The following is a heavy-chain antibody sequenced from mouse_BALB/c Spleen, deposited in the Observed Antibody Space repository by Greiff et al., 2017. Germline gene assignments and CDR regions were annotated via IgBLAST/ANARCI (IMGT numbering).Heavy chain of an antibody. CDR3: ARGRYYDYDNAMDY. Sequence: QVQLQQSGAELMKPGASVKISCKATGYTFSSYWIEWVKQRPGHGLEWIGEILPGSGSTNYNEKFKGKATFTADTSSNTAYMQLSSLTSEDSAVYYCARGRYYDYDNAMDYWGQGTSVTVSS. CDR1: GYTFSSYW. V-gene: IGHV1-9*01. CDR2: ILPGSGST. J-gene: IGHJ4*01. D-gene: IGHD2-4*01.